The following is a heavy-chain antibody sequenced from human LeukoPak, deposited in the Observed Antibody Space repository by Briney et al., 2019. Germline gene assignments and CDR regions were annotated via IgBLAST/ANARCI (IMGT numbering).Heavy chain of an antibody. D-gene: IGHD6-13*01. CDR1: GFTFSSYA. CDR2: TSGIGAGT. J-gene: IGHJ4*02. Sequence: GGSLRLSCSVSGFTFSSYAMSWVRQAPGKGLEWVSTTSGIGAGTYYADSVRGRFTISRDNALNSLYLQMNSLRAEDTAIYYCARSIPYGTTWYGRSDYWGQGTLVTVSS. V-gene: IGHV3-23*01. CDR3: ARSIPYGTTWYGRSDY.